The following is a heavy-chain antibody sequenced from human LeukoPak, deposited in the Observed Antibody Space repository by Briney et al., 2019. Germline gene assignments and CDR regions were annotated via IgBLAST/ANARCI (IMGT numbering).Heavy chain of an antibody. J-gene: IGHJ4*02. V-gene: IGHV4-39*01. Sequence: SETLSLTCSVSGGSISSSSYYWGWIRQPPGKGLEWIGSIYYSGSTYYNPSLKSRVTISVDTSKNQFSLKLSSVTAADTAVYYCARLSSVRYFDWLLFNYFDYWGQGTLVTVSS. CDR3: ARLSSVRYFDWLLFNYFDY. CDR2: IYYSGST. D-gene: IGHD3-9*01. CDR1: GGSISSSSYY.